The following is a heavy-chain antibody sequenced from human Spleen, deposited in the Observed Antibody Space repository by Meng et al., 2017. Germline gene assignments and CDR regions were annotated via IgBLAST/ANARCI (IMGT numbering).Heavy chain of an antibody. CDR3: AHSGYYDSSGYYYFDY. CDR2: IYWDDDK. CDR1: GGSVNSASQF. V-gene: IGHV2-5*08. D-gene: IGHD3-22*01. Sequence: QESGPGLVRPSETLSLTCTVSGGSVNSASQFYYWVRQPPGKGLEWLALIYWDDDKSYSPSLKTRLTITKDTSKNQVVLTMTNMDPVDTATYYCAHSGYYDSSGYYYFDYWGQGTLVTVSS. J-gene: IGHJ4*02.